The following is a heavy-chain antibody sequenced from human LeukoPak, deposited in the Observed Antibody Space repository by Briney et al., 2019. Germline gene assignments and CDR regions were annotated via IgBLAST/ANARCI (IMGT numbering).Heavy chain of an antibody. CDR3: ARDRDFWSGSYYYGMDV. V-gene: IGHV4-34*01. D-gene: IGHD3-3*01. J-gene: IGHJ6*02. CDR2: INHSGNA. Sequence: SETLSLTCAVYGGSFSGYYWTWIRQPPGKGLEWIGEINHSGNANYNPSLKSRVTISLDMSENHFSLKLSSVTAADTAVYYCARDRDFWSGSYYYGMDVWGQGTTVTVSS. CDR1: GGSFSGYY.